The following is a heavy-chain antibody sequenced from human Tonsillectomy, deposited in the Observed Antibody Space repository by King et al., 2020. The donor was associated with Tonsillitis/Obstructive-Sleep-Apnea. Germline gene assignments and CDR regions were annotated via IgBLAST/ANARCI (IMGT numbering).Heavy chain of an antibody. J-gene: IGHJ5*02. CDR2: IYYSGST. Sequence: VQLQESGPGLVKPSETLSLTCTVSGGSVSSGSYYWSWIRQPPGKGLEWIGYIYYSGSTNYNPSLKSRVTISVDTSKNQFSLKLSSVTAADTAVYYCARAAGYGDYVRWFDPWGQGTLVTVSS. D-gene: IGHD4-17*01. CDR1: GGSVSSGSYY. CDR3: ARAAGYGDYVRWFDP. V-gene: IGHV4-61*01.